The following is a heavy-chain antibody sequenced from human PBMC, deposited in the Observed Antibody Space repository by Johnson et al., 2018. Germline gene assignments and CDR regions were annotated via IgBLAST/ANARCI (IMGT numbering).Heavy chain of an antibody. CDR2: ISYDGSNK. CDR3: ARDPAYYGSGRYYYYYYMDV. D-gene: IGHD3-10*01. CDR1: GFTFSSYT. Sequence: QVQLVESGGGVVQPGRSLRLSCAASGFTFSSYTMHWVRQAPGKGLDWVAVISYDGSNKYYADSVKGRFAISRDNSKNTLYLQMNSLRAEETAVYYCARDPAYYGSGRYYYYYYMDVWGKGTTVTVSS. J-gene: IGHJ6*03. V-gene: IGHV3-30*09.